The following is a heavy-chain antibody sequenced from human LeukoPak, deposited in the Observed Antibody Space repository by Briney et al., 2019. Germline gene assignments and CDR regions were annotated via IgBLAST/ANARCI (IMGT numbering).Heavy chain of an antibody. Sequence: ASVKVSCKASGYTFTSYDINWVRQATGQGLEWMGWMNPNSGNTGYAQKFQGRVTMTRNTSISTAYMELSSLRPEDTAVYYCAGGRGYSYPTPKGGGWFDPWGQGTLVTVSS. CDR1: GYTFTSYD. J-gene: IGHJ5*02. D-gene: IGHD5-18*01. CDR2: MNPNSGNT. CDR3: AGGRGYSYPTPKGGGWFDP. V-gene: IGHV1-8*01.